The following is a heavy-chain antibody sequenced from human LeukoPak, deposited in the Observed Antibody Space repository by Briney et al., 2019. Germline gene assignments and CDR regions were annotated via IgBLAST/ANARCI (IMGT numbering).Heavy chain of an antibody. CDR3: ARALGYCSSTSCYGMDV. Sequence: SQTLSLTCTVSGGSISSGDYYWSWIRQPPGKGLEWIGYIYYSGSTNYNPSLKSRVTISVDTSKNQFSLKLSSVTAADTAVYYCARALGYCSSTSCYGMDVWGQGTTVTVSS. V-gene: IGHV4-61*08. J-gene: IGHJ6*02. D-gene: IGHD2-2*01. CDR2: IYYSGST. CDR1: GGSISSGDYY.